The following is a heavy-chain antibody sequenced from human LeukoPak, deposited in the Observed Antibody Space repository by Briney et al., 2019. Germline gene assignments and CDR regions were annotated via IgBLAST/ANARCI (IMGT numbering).Heavy chain of an antibody. CDR2: IRYDGSNK. CDR1: GFTFSSYG. J-gene: IGHJ4*02. D-gene: IGHD6-6*01. Sequence: GGSLRLSCAASGFTFSSYGMHWVRQAPGKGLEWVAFIRYDGSNKYYADSVKGRFTISRDNSKNTLYLQMNSLRAEDTAVYYCAKDIDSGAARRGVDYWGQGTLVTVSS. CDR3: AKDIDSGAARRGVDY. V-gene: IGHV3-30*02.